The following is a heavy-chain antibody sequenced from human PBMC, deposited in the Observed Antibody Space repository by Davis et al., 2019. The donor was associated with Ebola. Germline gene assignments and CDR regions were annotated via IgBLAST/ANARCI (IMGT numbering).Heavy chain of an antibody. D-gene: IGHD3-10*01. CDR2: ISYSGNT. CDR1: GVSISSGDYY. CDR3: ATGAYYGSGYYFDY. Sequence: SETLSLTCTVSGVSISSGDYYWNWIRQPPGKGLEWIGYISYSGNTYYNPSLKSRVTISVDTSENHFSLKLSSVTAADTAVYYCATGAYYGSGYYFDYWGQGTLVTVSS. J-gene: IGHJ4*02. V-gene: IGHV4-30-4*01.